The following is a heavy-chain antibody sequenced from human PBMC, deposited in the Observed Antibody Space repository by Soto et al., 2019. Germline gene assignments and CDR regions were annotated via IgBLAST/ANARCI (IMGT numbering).Heavy chain of an antibody. CDR2: ISSSSSTI. D-gene: IGHD1-26*01. J-gene: IGHJ6*02. CDR1: GFTFSSYS. Sequence: EVQLVESGGGLVQPGGSLRLSCAASGFTFSSYSMNWVRQAPGKGLEWVSYISSSSSTIYYADSVKGRFTISRDNAKNSLYLPMNSLRDEDTAVYYCASEWTRGSYSDYYYGMDVGGQGTTVTVSS. CDR3: ASEWTRGSYSDYYYGMDV. V-gene: IGHV3-48*02.